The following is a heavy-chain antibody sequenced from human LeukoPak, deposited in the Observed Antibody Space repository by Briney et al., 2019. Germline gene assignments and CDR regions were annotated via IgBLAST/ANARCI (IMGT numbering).Heavy chain of an antibody. D-gene: IGHD4-17*01. Sequence: SVKVSCKASGGTFSSYAISWVRQAPGQGPEWMGGIIPIFGTANYAQKFQGRVTITADESTSTAYMELSSLRSEDTAVYYCARDLVDGAFTWGQGTLVTVSS. CDR3: ARDLVDGAFT. J-gene: IGHJ5*02. CDR2: IIPIFGTA. V-gene: IGHV1-69*01. CDR1: GGTFSSYA.